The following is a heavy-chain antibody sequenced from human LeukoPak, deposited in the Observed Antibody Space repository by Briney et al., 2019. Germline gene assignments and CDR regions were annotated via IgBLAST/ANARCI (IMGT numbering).Heavy chain of an antibody. V-gene: IGHV4-34*01. CDR3: ARDLRGPNVLLWFGELLK. J-gene: IGHJ4*02. D-gene: IGHD3-10*01. Sequence: SETLSLTCAVYGGSFSGYYWNWIRQPPGKGLEWIGEINDSGSTNYNPSLKSRVTISVDTSKNQFSLKLSSVTAADTAVYYCARDLRGPNVLLWFGELLKWGQGTLVTVSS. CDR2: INDSGST. CDR1: GGSFSGYY.